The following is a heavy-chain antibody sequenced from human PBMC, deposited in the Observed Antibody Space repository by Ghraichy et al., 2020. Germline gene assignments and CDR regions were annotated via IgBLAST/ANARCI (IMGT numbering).Heavy chain of an antibody. Sequence: SCAASGFTFSTYNMNWVRQAPGKGLEWVSSISSSSTYISYTDSVKGRFTISRDDAKNSLYLQMNSLRAEDTAVYYCARDRPTYYFDSGTYRDAFDIWGQVTMVTVAS. CDR3: ARDRPTYYFDSGTYRDAFDI. J-gene: IGHJ3*02. CDR2: ISSSSTYI. D-gene: IGHD3-10*01. CDR1: GFTFSTYN. V-gene: IGHV3-21*01.